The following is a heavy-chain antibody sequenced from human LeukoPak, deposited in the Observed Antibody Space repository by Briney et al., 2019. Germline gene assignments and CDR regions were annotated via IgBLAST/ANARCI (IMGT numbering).Heavy chain of an antibody. CDR2: IYYSGST. CDR1: GGSISSGDYY. CDR3: ARDLNYYGSGSSVDY. J-gene: IGHJ4*02. D-gene: IGHD3-10*01. V-gene: IGHV4-30-4*01. Sequence: SETLSLTCTVSGGSISSGDYYWSWIRQPPGTGLEWIGYIYYSGSTYYNPSLKSRVTISVDTSKNQFSLKLSSVTAADTAVYYCARDLNYYGSGSSVDYWGQGTLVTVSS.